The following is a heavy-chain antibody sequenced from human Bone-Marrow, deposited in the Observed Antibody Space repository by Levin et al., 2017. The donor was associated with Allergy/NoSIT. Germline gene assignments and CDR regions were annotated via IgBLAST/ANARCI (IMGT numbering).Heavy chain of an antibody. CDR1: GFTFSPYY. D-gene: IGHD2-15*01. CDR3: VRGGCSATSCLDY. CDR2: ILRDTSIT. Sequence: GGSLRLSCAASGFTFSPYYMHWVRQAPGKGLAWVSTILRDTSITNYADSVKGRFTISRDNAKNTLYLQMNSLRVEDTAVYYCVRGGCSATSCLDYWGQGTLVTVSS. J-gene: IGHJ4*02. V-gene: IGHV3-74*01.